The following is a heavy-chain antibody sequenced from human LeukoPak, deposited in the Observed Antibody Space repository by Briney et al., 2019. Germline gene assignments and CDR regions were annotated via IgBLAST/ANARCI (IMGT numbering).Heavy chain of an antibody. Sequence: SETLSLTCTVSGYSIGSGYYWGWIRQPPGKGLEWIGSIYHSGSTYYNPSLKSRVTISVDMSKNHFSLKLSSVTAADTAVYYCARDDTYCSGGSCYSVSDYWGQGTLVTVSS. CDR2: IYHSGST. V-gene: IGHV4-38-2*02. CDR3: ARDDTYCSGGSCYSVSDY. D-gene: IGHD2-15*01. J-gene: IGHJ4*02. CDR1: GYSIGSGYY.